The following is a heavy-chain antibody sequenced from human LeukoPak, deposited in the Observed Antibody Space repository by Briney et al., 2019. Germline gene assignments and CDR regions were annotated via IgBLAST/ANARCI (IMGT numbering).Heavy chain of an antibody. J-gene: IGHJ4*02. Sequence: GGSLRLSCAASGFTFSSYSMNWVRQAPGKGLEWVSSISSSSSYIYYADSVKGRFTISRDNAKNSLYLQMNSQRAEDTAVYYCARSGGSYSSGWGFDNWGQGTLVTVSS. CDR2: ISSSSSYI. CDR1: GFTFSSYS. CDR3: ARSGGSYSSGWGFDN. V-gene: IGHV3-21*01. D-gene: IGHD6-19*01.